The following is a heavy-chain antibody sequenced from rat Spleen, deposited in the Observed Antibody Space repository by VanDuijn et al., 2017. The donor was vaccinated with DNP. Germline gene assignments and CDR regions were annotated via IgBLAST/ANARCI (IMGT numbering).Heavy chain of an antibody. CDR1: GFTFSSYW. CDR2: INTDGGST. V-gene: IGHV5-58*01. J-gene: IGHJ2*01. CDR3: ASWNPIASISTSNY. D-gene: IGHD1-2*01. Sequence: EVQLVESGGDLVQPGRPLKLSCVASGFTFSSYWMFWIRQAPGKGLEWVASINTDGGSTFYPDSVKGRFTISRDNVENTVYLQMNSLRSEDTATYYCASWNPIASISTSNYWGQGVMVTVSS.